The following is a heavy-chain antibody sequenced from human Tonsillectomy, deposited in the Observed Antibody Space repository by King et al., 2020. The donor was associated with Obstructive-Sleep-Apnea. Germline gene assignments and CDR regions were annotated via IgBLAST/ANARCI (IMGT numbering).Heavy chain of an antibody. Sequence: VQLVQSGSELRKPGASVKVSCKASGYNLSTYVMNWVRQAPGQGLEWLGWIDTNTGNPTYAQGFTRRFVFSLYSSVSTAYLQISSLRTEDTAVYYCARGRSWFDPWGQGTLVTVSS. CDR3: ARGRSWFDP. CDR2: IDTNTGNP. CDR1: GYNLSTYV. J-gene: IGHJ5*02. V-gene: IGHV7-4-1*02.